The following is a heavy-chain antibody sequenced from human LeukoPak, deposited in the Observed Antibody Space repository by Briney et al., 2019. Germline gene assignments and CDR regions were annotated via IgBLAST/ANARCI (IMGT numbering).Heavy chain of an antibody. CDR3: ARAYYDFWSALPDY. V-gene: IGHV3-7*04. J-gene: IGHJ4*02. Sequence: PGGSLRLSCAASGFTFSIYWMSWVRQAPGKGLEGVANIKEDGSEKYYVDSVKGRFTISRDNAKNSLYLQMNRLRAEDTAVYYCARAYYDFWSALPDYWGQGTLVTVSS. D-gene: IGHD3-3*01. CDR1: GFTFSIYW. CDR2: IKEDGSEK.